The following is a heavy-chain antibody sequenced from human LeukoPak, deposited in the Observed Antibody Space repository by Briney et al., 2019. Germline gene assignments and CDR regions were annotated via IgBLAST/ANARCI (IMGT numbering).Heavy chain of an antibody. CDR1: GFTFSSYS. CDR3: ARAMMSFQSLDY. D-gene: IGHD2/OR15-2a*01. V-gene: IGHV3-21*01. CDR2: ISSSSSYI. J-gene: IGHJ4*02. Sequence: GGSLRLSCAASGFTFSSYSMNWVRQAPGKGLEWASSISSSSSYIYYAVSVKGRFTISRDNAQNALYLQMNSLRAEDTAVYYCARAMMSFQSLDYWGQGTLVTVSS.